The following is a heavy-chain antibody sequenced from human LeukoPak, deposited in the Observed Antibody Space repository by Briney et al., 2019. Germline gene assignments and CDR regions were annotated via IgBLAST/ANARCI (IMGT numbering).Heavy chain of an antibody. CDR3: ASTYSSSWYWFDP. D-gene: IGHD6-13*01. CDR2: IYYSGTT. Sequence: SETLSLTCTVSGGSISSYYRSWIRQPPGKGLEWIGYIYYSGTTNYNPSLKSRVTISVDTSKNQLSLKLSSVTAADTAVYYCASTYSSSWYWFDPWGQGTLVNVSS. J-gene: IGHJ5*02. V-gene: IGHV4-59*01. CDR1: GGSISSYY.